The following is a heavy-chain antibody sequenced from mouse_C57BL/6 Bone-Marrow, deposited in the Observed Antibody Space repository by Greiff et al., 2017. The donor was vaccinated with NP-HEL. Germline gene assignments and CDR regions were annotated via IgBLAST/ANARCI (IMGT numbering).Heavy chain of an antibody. V-gene: IGHV5-4*01. CDR3: AREDASYFDV. J-gene: IGHJ1*03. CDR2: ISDGGSYT. CDR1: GFTFSSYA. Sequence: EVKVVESGGGLVKPGGSLKLSCAASGFTFSSYAMSWVRQTPEKRLEWVATISDGGSYTYYPANVKGRFTISRDNAKNNLYLQMSHLKSEDTAMYYCAREDASYFDVWGTGTTVTVSS.